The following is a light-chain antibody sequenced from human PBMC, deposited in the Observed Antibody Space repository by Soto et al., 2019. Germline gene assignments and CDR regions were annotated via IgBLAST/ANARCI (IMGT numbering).Light chain of an antibody. CDR1: QTISSW. CDR2: KAS. CDR3: QQSYSSTWT. V-gene: IGKV1-5*03. Sequence: DIQMTQSPSTLSGSVGDRVTITFRASQTISSWLAWYQQKPGKAPKLLIYKASTLKSGVPSRFSGSGSGTEFTLTISSLQPEDFATYSCQQSYSSTWTSGQGTKVDIK. J-gene: IGKJ1*01.